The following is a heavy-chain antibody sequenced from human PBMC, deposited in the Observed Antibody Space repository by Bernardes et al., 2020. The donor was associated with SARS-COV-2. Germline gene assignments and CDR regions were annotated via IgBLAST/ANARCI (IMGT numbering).Heavy chain of an antibody. CDR3: ARVPYYYDSNGAPFDY. V-gene: IGHV3-11*06. CDR2: ISSSRSYT. CDR1: GFTFSDYY. J-gene: IGHJ4*02. Sequence: GGSLRLSCVASGFTFSDYYMSWIRQAPGKGLEYISYISSSRSYTNYADSVKGRFTISTDNAKNSLYLQMNSLRAEDTAVYYCARVPYYYDSNGAPFDYWGQG. D-gene: IGHD3-22*01.